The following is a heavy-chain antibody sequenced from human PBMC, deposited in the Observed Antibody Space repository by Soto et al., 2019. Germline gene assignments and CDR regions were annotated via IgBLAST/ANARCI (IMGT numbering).Heavy chain of an antibody. CDR1: GFTFSSYA. J-gene: IGHJ4*02. Sequence: GGSLRLSCAASGFTFSSYAMHWVRQAPGKGLEWVAVISYDGSNKYYADSVKGRFTISRDNSKNTLYLQMNSLRAEDTAVYYCARDRKGSSGYNPDYWGQGTRVTVAS. D-gene: IGHD3-22*01. V-gene: IGHV3-30-3*01. CDR2: ISYDGSNK. CDR3: ARDRKGSSGYNPDY.